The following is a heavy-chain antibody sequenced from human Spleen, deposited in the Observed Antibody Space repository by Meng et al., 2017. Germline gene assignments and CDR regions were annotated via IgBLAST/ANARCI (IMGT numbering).Heavy chain of an antibody. V-gene: IGHV4-34*01. CDR2: IYHSGTT. D-gene: IGHD4-11*01. CDR1: GGSFSGYY. CDR3: ARGPTTMAHDFDY. Sequence: QVQLQQWGAGLLKPSETLSLTCAVYGGSFSGYYWSWIRQPPGKGLEWIGDIYHSGTTHYNPSLESRATISVDTSQNNLSLKLSSVTAADSAAYYCARGPTTMAHDFDYWGQGTLVTVSS. J-gene: IGHJ4*02.